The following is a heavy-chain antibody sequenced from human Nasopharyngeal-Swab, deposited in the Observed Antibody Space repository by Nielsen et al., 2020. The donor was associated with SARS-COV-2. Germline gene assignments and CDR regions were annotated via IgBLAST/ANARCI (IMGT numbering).Heavy chain of an antibody. CDR1: GYSFTSYW. D-gene: IGHD4-23*01. V-gene: IGHV5-10-1*01. Sequence: GESLKISCKGSGYSFTSYWISWVRQMPGKGLEWMGRIDPSDSYTNYSPSFQGHVTISADKSISTAYLQWSSLKASDTAMYYCASNTDGYGGNSGTGYYYGMDVWGQGTTVTVPS. J-gene: IGHJ6*02. CDR3: ASNTDGYGGNSGTGYYYGMDV. CDR2: IDPSDSYT.